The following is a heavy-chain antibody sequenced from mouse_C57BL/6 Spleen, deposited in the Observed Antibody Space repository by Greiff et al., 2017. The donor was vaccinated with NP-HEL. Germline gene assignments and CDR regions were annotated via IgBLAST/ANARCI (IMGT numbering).Heavy chain of an antibody. Sequence: EVKLMESGGDLVKPGGSLKLSCAASGFTFSSYGMSWVRQTPDKRLEWVATISSGGSYTYYPDSVKGRFTISRDNAKNTLYLQMSSLKSEDTAMYYCARHRNYGSSYVDAMDYWGQGTSVTVSS. D-gene: IGHD1-1*01. V-gene: IGHV5-6*01. CDR3: ARHRNYGSSYVDAMDY. CDR1: GFTFSSYG. J-gene: IGHJ4*01. CDR2: ISSGGSYT.